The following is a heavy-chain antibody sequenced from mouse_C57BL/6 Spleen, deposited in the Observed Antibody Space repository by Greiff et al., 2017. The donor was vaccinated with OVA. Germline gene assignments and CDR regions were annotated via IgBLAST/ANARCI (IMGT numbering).Heavy chain of an antibody. CDR3: ARDYDGYPYYFDY. V-gene: IGHV3-6*01. J-gene: IGHJ2*01. D-gene: IGHD2-3*01. Sequence: EVQLVESGPGLVKPSQSLSLTCSVTGYSITSGYYWNWIRQFPGNKLEWMGYISYDGSNNYNPSLKNRISITRDTSKNQFFLKLNSVTTEDTATYYCARDYDGYPYYFDYWGQGTTLTVSS. CDR1: GYSITSGYY. CDR2: ISYDGSN.